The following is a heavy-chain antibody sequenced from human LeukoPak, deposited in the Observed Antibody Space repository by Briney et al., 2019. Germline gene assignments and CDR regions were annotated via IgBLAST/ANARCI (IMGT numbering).Heavy chain of an antibody. CDR1: GYTFTGYY. V-gene: IGHV1-2*07. J-gene: IGHJ4*02. Sequence: ASVKVSCKASGYTFTGYYMHWVRQAPGQGLEWMGWINPNSGGTNYAHKFQGRVTMTRDTSISTAYMELSRLRSDDTAVYYCARDEGHIVVVPATLGYWGQGTLVTVSS. D-gene: IGHD2-2*01. CDR2: INPNSGGT. CDR3: ARDEGHIVVVPATLGY.